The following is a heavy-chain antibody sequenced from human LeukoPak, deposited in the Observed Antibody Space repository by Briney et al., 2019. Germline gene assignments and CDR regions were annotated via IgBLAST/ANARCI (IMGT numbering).Heavy chain of an antibody. CDR3: ARYYCGSASCPGVDX. CDR2: IHYSGST. CDR1: GASFNSGDYY. J-gene: IGHJ4*02. D-gene: IGHD2-2*01. V-gene: IGHV4-30-4*01. Sequence: SETLSLTCTVSGASFNSGDYYWTWIRQPPEKGLEWIGYIHYSGSTYYNPSLKSRVSISVDTSKNHFSLNLNSVTPADTAFYYCARYYCGSASCPGVDXWGQGTLVTVSS.